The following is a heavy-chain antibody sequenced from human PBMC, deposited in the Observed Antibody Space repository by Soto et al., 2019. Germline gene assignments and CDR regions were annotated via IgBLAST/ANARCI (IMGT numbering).Heavy chain of an antibody. CDR1: GFTFSSYA. J-gene: IGHJ3*02. CDR3: AKDRAHEAAGYFDI. V-gene: IGHV3-23*01. D-gene: IGHD5-12*01. CDR2: ISGRGGST. Sequence: EVQLLESVGGLVQPGGSLRLSCAASGFTFSSYAMSWVRQPPGKGLEWVSAISGRGGSTYYADSVKGRFTISRDKSKNTLYLQMNSLRAEDTAVYYCAKDRAHEAAGYFDIWGQGTMVTVSS.